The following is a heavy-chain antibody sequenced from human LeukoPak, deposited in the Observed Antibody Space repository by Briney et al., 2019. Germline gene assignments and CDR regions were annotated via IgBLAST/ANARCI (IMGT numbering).Heavy chain of an antibody. CDR1: GFTFSSYG. J-gene: IGHJ4*02. CDR2: ISYDGSNK. CDR3: AKDSPPGEY. Sequence: GGSLRLSCAASGFTFSSYGMHWVRQAPGKGLEWVAVISYDGSNKYYADSVKGRFTISRDNSKNTLYLQMNSLRAEDTAVYYCAKDSPPGEYWGQGTLVTVSS. V-gene: IGHV3-30*18.